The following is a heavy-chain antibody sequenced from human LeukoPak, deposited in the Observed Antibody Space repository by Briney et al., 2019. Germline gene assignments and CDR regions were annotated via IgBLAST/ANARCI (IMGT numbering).Heavy chain of an antibody. J-gene: IGHJ4*02. Sequence: GGSLRLSCAASGFTFSSYGMNWVRQAPGKGLEWVSAISGSGGTTYYADSLRGRFTISRDNSKNTLYLQMNSLRAEDTAVYYCAKSSPPPLRYWGQGTLVTVSS. CDR3: AKSSPPPLRY. CDR1: GFTFSSYG. V-gene: IGHV3-23*01. CDR2: ISGSGGTT.